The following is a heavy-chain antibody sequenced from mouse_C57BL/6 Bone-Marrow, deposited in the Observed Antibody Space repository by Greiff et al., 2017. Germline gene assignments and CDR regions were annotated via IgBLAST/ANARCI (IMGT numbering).Heavy chain of an antibody. J-gene: IGHJ2*01. V-gene: IGHV5-17*01. CDR1: GFTFSDYG. CDR2: ISSGSSTI. CDR3: ARMNYGGDFDY. D-gene: IGHD1-2*01. Sequence: EVKLVESGGGLVKPGGSLKLSCAASGFTFSDYGMHWVRQAPEKGLVWVAYISSGSSTIYYADTVKGRFIISRDNAKNTLFLQMTSLRSEDTAMYYCARMNYGGDFDYWGQGTTLTVSS.